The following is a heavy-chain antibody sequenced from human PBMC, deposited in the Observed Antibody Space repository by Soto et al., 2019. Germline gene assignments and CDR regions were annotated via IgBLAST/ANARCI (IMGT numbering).Heavy chain of an antibody. CDR2: TYYRSKWYN. J-gene: IGHJ5*02. CDR1: GNSFSSNSAA. D-gene: IGHD6-13*01. V-gene: IGHV6-1*01. CDR3: ARDQEVAAAGSYNWFDP. Sequence: PSQTLSLTCSISGNSFSSNSAAWNWIRQSPSRGLEWLGRTYYRSKWYNDYAVSVKSRITINPDTSKNQFSLQLNSVTPEDTAVYYCARDQEVAAAGSYNWFDPWGQGTLVTVSS.